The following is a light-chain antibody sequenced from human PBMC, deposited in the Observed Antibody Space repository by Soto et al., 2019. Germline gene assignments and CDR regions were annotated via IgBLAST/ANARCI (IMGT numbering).Light chain of an antibody. CDR2: EVT. Sequence: QSVLTQPPSASGSPGQSVTISCTGTSSDIGAYNYVSWYQQHPGKVPKLIIHEVTKRPSGVPDRFSASKSGNTASLTVSGLQAEDEADYYCSSHGGANNFEVFGTGTKVTVL. J-gene: IGLJ1*01. CDR3: SSHGGANNFEV. V-gene: IGLV2-8*01. CDR1: SSDIGAYNY.